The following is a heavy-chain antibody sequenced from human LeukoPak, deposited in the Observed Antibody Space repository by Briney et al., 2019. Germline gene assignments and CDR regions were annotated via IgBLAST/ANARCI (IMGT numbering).Heavy chain of an antibody. CDR1: GFTFSSYA. CDR3: AKSHITRYPLQYYFDL. D-gene: IGHD2-21*01. J-gene: IGHJ4*02. V-gene: IGHV3-23*01. CDR2: ISVTGDMT. Sequence: GGSLRLSCAASGFTFSSYAMSWLRQTPQKGLKWVSGISVTGDMTYYTDSVKGRFTISRDNSRTTLYLQLSSLRADDTAVYFCAKSHITRYPLQYYFDLWGQGAQVIVSS.